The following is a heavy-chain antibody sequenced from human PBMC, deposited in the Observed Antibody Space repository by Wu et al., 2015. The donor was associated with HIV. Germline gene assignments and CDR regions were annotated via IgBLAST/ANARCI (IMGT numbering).Heavy chain of an antibody. D-gene: IGHD5-24*01. J-gene: IGHJ4*03. CDR2: INPKNGGT. V-gene: IGHV1-2*02. CDR1: GYTLTSAY. Sequence: QVQLVQSGAELKKPGASVKVSCQASGYTLTSAYMHWVRQAPEQGLEWMGIINPKNGGTDYARDFQGRLTMTRDMSSSTVYVELKELTSEDTAMYFCARSHKWLQLRYAGNFDYWGRG. CDR3: ARSHKWLQLRYAGNFDY.